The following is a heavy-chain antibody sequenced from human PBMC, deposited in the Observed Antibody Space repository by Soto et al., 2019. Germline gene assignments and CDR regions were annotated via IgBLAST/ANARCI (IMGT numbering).Heavy chain of an antibody. CDR3: ARDRGGYYSARPYYFDY. CDR1: GFTFSSYE. V-gene: IGHV3-48*03. Sequence: LRLSCAASGFTFSSYEMNWVRQAPGKGLEWVSYISSSGSTIYYADSVKGRFTISRDNAKNSLYLQMNSLRAEDTAVYYCARDRGGYYSARPYYFDYWGQGTLVTVSS. D-gene: IGHD3-3*01. J-gene: IGHJ4*02. CDR2: ISSSGSTI.